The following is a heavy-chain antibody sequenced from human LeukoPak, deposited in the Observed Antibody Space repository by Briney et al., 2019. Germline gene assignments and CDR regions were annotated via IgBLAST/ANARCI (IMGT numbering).Heavy chain of an antibody. CDR2: LRGNGDT. CDR1: GFTFSSYA. J-gene: IGHJ4*02. V-gene: IGHV3-23*01. D-gene: IGHD3-9*01. CDR3: AKASWVLNADAVL. Sequence: GGSLRLSCAASGFTFSSYAMSWVREAPARGLEWVSSLRGNGDTFYADSVKGRFTLSRDESRNTVYLHLNNLRVEDTAVYYCAKASWVLNADAVLWGQGTVVTVSS.